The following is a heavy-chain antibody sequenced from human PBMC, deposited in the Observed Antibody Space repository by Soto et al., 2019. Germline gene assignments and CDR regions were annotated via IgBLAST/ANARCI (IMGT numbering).Heavy chain of an antibody. V-gene: IGHV3-48*04. D-gene: IGHD1-1*01. Sequence: GGSLRLSCAASGAASGFTFKNYGMHWVRQAPGKGLEWVSYISSSGSTIYYADSVKGRFTISRDNAKNSLYLQMNSLRAEDTAVYYCARVGVWNDEEAEAFDIWGQGTMVTVSS. J-gene: IGHJ3*02. CDR3: ARVGVWNDEEAEAFDI. CDR1: GAASGFTFKNYG. CDR2: ISSSGSTI.